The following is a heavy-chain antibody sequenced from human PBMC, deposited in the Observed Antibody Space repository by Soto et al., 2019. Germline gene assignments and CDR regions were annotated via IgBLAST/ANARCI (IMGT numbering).Heavy chain of an antibody. Sequence: ASVKVSCKASGYTFTSYGISWVRQAPGQGFEWMGWISAYNGNTNYAQKLQGRVTMTTDTSTSTAYMELRSLRSDDTAVYYCAREIRSVVVVVAGAFDIWGQGTMVTVSS. CDR1: GYTFTSYG. J-gene: IGHJ3*02. CDR3: AREIRSVVVVVAGAFDI. CDR2: ISAYNGNT. V-gene: IGHV1-18*01. D-gene: IGHD2-15*01.